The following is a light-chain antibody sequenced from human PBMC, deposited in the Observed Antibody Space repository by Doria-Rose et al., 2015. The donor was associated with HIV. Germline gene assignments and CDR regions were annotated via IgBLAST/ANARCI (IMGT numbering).Light chain of an antibody. J-gene: IGKJ3*01. CDR2: WAS. Sequence: DIQVTQSPESLGMSLGERATLNCKSSQSLLYTSKNYLAWYQQKPGQPPKLLIYWASTRQSGFPARFSGSGSGTDFTLTISSLEAEDVAVYYCQQYYDTPSFGPGTTVDIK. CDR3: QQYYDTPS. V-gene: IGKV4-1*01. CDR1: QSLLYTSKNY.